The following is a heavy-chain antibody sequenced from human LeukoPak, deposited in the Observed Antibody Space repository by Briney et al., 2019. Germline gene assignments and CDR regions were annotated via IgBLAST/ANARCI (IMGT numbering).Heavy chain of an antibody. CDR1: GYSISSGYY. Sequence: SETLSLTCTVSGYSISSGYYWGWIRQPPGKGLEWIGSIYHSGSTYYNPSLKSRVTISVDTSKNQFSLKLSSVTAADTAVYYCARGRGGVVRGHFDYWGQGTLVTVSS. CDR3: ARGRGGVVRGHFDY. J-gene: IGHJ4*02. V-gene: IGHV4-38-2*02. CDR2: IYHSGST. D-gene: IGHD3-10*01.